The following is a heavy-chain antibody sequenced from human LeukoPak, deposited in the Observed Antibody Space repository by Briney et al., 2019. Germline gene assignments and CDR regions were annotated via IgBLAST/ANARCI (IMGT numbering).Heavy chain of an antibody. V-gene: IGHV3-23*01. J-gene: IGHJ4*02. Sequence: GGSLRLSCAASGRSFSDYVMTWVRQAPGKGLEWVSRISANGGGTYYADSVKGRFTISRDNSKNTLFLQMNSLRAEDSAVYYCATDRESDPSCYYLFGGQGTLITVSS. CDR3: ATDRESDPSCYYLF. CDR2: ISANGGGT. D-gene: IGHD3-22*01. CDR1: GRSFSDYV.